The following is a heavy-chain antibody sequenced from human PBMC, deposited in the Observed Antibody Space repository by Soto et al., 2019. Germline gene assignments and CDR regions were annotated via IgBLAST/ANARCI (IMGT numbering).Heavy chain of an antibody. CDR1: GFTFSSYG. CDR3: ARDAGEDHRGGFDY. Sequence: QVQLMESGGGVVQPGRSLGLSCAASGFTFSSYGMHWVRQAPGKGLEWVAVIWYDGSNKYYADSVKGRFTISRDNSKNTLYLQMNSLRAEDTAVYYCARDAGEDHRGGFDYWGQGTLVTVSS. V-gene: IGHV3-33*01. J-gene: IGHJ4*02. D-gene: IGHD3-10*01. CDR2: IWYDGSNK.